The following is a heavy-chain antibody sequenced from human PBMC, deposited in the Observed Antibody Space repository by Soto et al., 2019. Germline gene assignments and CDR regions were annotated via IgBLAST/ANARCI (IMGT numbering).Heavy chain of an antibody. V-gene: IGHV1-2*02. CDR2: INPNSGGT. CDR3: ARNPPAHPYWYFDL. J-gene: IGHJ2*01. Sequence: QVQLVQSGAEVKKPGASVKVSCKASGYTFTGYYMHWVRQAPGQGLEWMGWINPNSGGTNYAQKVQGRVTMTRDTSISTAYMELSRLRSDDTAVYYCARNPPAHPYWYFDLWGRGTLVTVSS. D-gene: IGHD6-25*01. CDR1: GYTFTGYY.